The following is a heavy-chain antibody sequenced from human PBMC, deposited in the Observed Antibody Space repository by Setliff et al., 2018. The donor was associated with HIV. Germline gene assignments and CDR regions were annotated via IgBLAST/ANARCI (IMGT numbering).Heavy chain of an antibody. CDR3: ARAELTGEIDY. D-gene: IGHD3-9*01. V-gene: IGHV1-18*01. Sequence: ASVKVSCKTSGYTFTNYYITWVRQAPGQGLEWMGWISGYNSANTRYTPNLQGRVTMTTDTSTGTGYMELRSLSSDDTAVDFWARAELTGEIDYWGQGTLVTVSS. J-gene: IGHJ4*02. CDR2: ISGYNSANT. CDR1: GYTFTNYY.